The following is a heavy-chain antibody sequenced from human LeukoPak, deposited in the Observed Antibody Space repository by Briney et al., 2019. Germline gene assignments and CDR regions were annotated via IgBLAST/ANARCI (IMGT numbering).Heavy chain of an antibody. J-gene: IGHJ4*02. CDR1: GFTFSSYS. V-gene: IGHV3-48*04. D-gene: IGHD1-1*01. CDR2: IGISSGNT. CDR3: ARDHNYAFDN. Sequence: TGGSLRLSCAASGFTFSSYSMNWVRQAPGKGLEWISYIGISSGNTKYADSVKGRFTISGDSAKNSLYLQMNSLGVEDTAVYYCARDHNYAFDNWGQGTLVTVSS.